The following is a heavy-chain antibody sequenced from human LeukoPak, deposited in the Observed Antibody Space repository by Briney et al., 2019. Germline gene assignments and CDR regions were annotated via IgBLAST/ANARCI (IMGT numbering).Heavy chain of an antibody. D-gene: IGHD6-13*01. CDR3: ARAAAGLFNYYFDY. CDR1: GFTFSSFP. V-gene: IGHV3-72*01. Sequence: PGGSLRLSCAASGFTFSSFPMSWVRQAPGKGLEWVGRSRNKAQSYTTEFAASVKGRFTISRDDSKNALFLQMNSLKTEDTAVYYCARAAAGLFNYYFDYWGQGTLVTVSS. CDR2: SRNKAQSYTT. J-gene: IGHJ4*02.